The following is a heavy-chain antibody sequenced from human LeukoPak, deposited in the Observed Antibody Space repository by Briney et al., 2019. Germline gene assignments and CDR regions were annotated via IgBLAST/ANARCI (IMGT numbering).Heavy chain of an antibody. J-gene: IGHJ6*03. D-gene: IGHD1-14*01. CDR3: ARAGFSYYYMDV. Sequence: PGGSLRLSCAASGFTVSRNYMSWVRQAPGKGLEWVSVIYSGGSTYYADSVQGRFTISRDNSKNTLYLQMNSLRAEDTAVYYCARAGFSYYYMDVWGKGTTVTISS. CDR1: GFTVSRNY. V-gene: IGHV3-53*01. CDR2: IYSGGST.